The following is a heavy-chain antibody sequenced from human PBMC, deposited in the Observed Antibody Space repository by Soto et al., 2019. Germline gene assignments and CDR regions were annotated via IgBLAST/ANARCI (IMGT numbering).Heavy chain of an antibody. V-gene: IGHV1-18*01. J-gene: IGHJ6*03. Sequence: ASVKVSCKASGYTFTNYGISWVRHAPGQRLEWMGWISAYNGNTNYAQKLQGRVTMTTDTSTSTAYMELRSLRSDDTAVYYCASSRKRSGLYYYMDVWGKGTTVTSP. CDR3: ASSRKRSGLYYYMDV. CDR1: GYTFTNYG. CDR2: ISAYNGNT.